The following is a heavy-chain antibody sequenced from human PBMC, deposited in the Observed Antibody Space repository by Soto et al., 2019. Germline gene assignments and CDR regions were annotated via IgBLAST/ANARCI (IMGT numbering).Heavy chain of an antibody. CDR2: IHNDGSTT. D-gene: IGHD1-7*01. J-gene: IGHJ4*01. Sequence: EVQLVESGGGLVQPGGSVRLSCAASGFTFSSYWMHWVRQAPGKGLMWVSRIHNDGSTTRYADSVKGRFTISRDNAKNTLYLQMSSLRVEDTAVYYCARDNGNSDWGQGTLVTVSS. CDR1: GFTFSSYW. V-gene: IGHV3-74*01. CDR3: ARDNGNSD.